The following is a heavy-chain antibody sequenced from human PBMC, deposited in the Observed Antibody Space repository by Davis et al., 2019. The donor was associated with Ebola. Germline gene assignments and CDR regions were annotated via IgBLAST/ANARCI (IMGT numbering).Heavy chain of an antibody. CDR1: GFTFSSYA. D-gene: IGHD3-3*01. V-gene: IGHV3-23*01. CDR3: ARRGLEIYYYYGRDV. CDR2: ISGSGGST. Sequence: GESLKISCAASGFTFSSYAMSWVRQAPGKGLEWVSAISGSGGSTYYADSVKGRFTISRDNSKNTLYLQMNSLRAEDTAVYYCARRGLEIYYYYGRDVWGQGTTVTVSS. J-gene: IGHJ6*02.